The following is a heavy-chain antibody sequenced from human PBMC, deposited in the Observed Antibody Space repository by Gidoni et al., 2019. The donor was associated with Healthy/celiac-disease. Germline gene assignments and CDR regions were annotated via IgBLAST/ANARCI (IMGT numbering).Heavy chain of an antibody. V-gene: IGHV3-33*01. CDR2: IWYDGSNK. CDR3: ARGDYSNYGDLDY. Sequence: QVQLVESGGGVVQPGRSLRLSCAASGFTFSSYGMPWVRQAPGKGLEWVAVIWYDGSNKYYADSVKGRFTISRDNSKNTLYLQMNSLRAEDTAVYYCARGDYSNYGDLDYWGQGTLVTVSS. J-gene: IGHJ4*02. CDR1: GFTFSSYG. D-gene: IGHD4-4*01.